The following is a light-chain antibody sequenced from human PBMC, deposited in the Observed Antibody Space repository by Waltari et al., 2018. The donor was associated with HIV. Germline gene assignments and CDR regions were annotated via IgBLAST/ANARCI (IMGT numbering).Light chain of an antibody. Sequence: IMMTQSPLSLPVIPGEPASISSWSSQRLLPGNGNNYLNWYLQKPGQTPQLMSYLGSNRAAGVDDRISGGGANTVFTIKISRVEAEDVGIYCWIQALETPRTFGQGTNVEI. J-gene: IGKJ1*01. CDR2: LGS. CDR1: QRLLPGNGNNY. V-gene: IGKV2-28*01. CDR3: IQALETPRT.